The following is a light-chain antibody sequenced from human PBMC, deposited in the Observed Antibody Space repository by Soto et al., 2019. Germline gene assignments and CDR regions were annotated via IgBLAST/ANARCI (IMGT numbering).Light chain of an antibody. J-gene: IGKJ1*01. CDR1: ADVSSSY. CDR2: DAS. V-gene: IGKV3D-20*01. Sequence: IVLTHSPSTLSLSPGERATLSCVASADVSSSYVAWYQQKSGLAPRLLIHDASSRATGIPDRFSGSKSGTDFTLTISSLQSEDFAVYYCQQYNNWPWTFGQGTKVDIK. CDR3: QQYNNWPWT.